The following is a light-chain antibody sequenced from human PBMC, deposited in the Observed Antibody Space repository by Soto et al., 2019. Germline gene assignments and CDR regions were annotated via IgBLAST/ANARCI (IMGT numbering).Light chain of an antibody. CDR1: QSIGSY. Sequence: DLQRTPSPSSISASVGDIVTITCRASQSIGSYLNWYQQKPGKAPNLLIHGGSILQSGVPPRFSGGGGGTDFTLTISSLQPEDFASYYCQQIYTIPLTFGGGTKVDIK. CDR3: QQIYTIPLT. CDR2: GGS. J-gene: IGKJ4*01. V-gene: IGKV1-39*01.